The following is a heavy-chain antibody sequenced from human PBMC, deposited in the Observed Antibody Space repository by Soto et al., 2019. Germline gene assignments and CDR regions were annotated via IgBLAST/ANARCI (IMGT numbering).Heavy chain of an antibody. CDR2: IIPIFGTA. V-gene: IGHV1-69*13. Sequence: ASVKVSCKASGGTFSSYAISWVRQAPGQGLEWMGGIIPIFGTANYAQKFQGRVTITADESTSTAYMELSSLRSEDTAVYYCARPYDFWSDSKANDAFDIWGQGTMVTVSS. J-gene: IGHJ3*02. D-gene: IGHD3-3*01. CDR3: ARPYDFWSDSKANDAFDI. CDR1: GGTFSSYA.